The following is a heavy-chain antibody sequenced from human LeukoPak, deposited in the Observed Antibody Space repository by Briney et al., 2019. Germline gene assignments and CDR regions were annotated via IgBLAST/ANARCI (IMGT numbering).Heavy chain of an antibody. V-gene: IGHV3-23*01. CDR1: GFSFSSFA. J-gene: IGHJ5*02. D-gene: IGHD4-17*01. CDR2: ITAGHYPT. Sequence: GGSLRLSCAASGFSFSSFAMTWVRQAPGKGLEWVSSITAGHYPTYNTVSVKGRFTISRDNSKNTLYLQMNSLRADDTAVYYCAKDPNGDYVGAFDPWGQGTLVTVSS. CDR3: AKDPNGDYVGAFDP.